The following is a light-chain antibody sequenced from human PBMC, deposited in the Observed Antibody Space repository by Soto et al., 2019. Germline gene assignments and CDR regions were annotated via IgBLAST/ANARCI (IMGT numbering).Light chain of an antibody. Sequence: EIVLTQSPGTLSLSPGERATLSCRASQSVSSSYLAWYQQKPGQTPRLLIYGASSRATGIPDRFSGSGSGTDVTLMISRLEPEDFAVYYCQQFGNSPYTFGQGTKLDIK. CDR2: GAS. CDR1: QSVSSSY. CDR3: QQFGNSPYT. J-gene: IGKJ2*01. V-gene: IGKV3-20*01.